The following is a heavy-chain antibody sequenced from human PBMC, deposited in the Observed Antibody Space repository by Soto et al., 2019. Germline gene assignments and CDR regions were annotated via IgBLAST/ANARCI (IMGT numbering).Heavy chain of an antibody. J-gene: IGHJ3*02. CDR2: ISGSGGST. D-gene: IGHD4-17*01. CDR3: ADSSDYGDYVGRAFDI. CDR1: GFTFSSYA. Sequence: GGSLRLSCAASGFTFSSYAMSWVRQAPGKGLEWVSAISGSGGSTYYADSVKGRFTISRDNSKNTLYLQMNSLRAEDTAVYYCADSSDYGDYVGRAFDIWGQGTMVTVSS. V-gene: IGHV3-23*01.